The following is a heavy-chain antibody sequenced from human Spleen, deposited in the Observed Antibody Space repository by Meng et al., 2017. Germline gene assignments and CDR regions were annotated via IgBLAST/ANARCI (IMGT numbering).Heavy chain of an antibody. D-gene: IGHD6-19*01. CDR2: IYPGDSDT. CDR1: GYSFTSYW. V-gene: IGHV5-51*01. CDR3: ARCYSVAGSPYDAFDI. Sequence: GGSLRLSCKGSGYSFTSYWIGWVRQMPGKGLEWMGIIYPGDSDTRYSPSFQGQVTISADKSISTAYLQWSSLKASDTAMYYCARCYSVAGSPYDAFDIWGQGTMVTVSS. J-gene: IGHJ3*02.